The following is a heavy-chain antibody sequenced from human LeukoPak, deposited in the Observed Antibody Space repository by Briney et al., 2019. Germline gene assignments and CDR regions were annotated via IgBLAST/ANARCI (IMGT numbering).Heavy chain of an antibody. D-gene: IGHD2-2*01. CDR2: IIPIFGTA. CDR3: ARGDIVVVPAALPDY. V-gene: IGHV1-69*05. CDR1: GGTFSSYA. J-gene: IGHJ4*02. Sequence: GASVKVSCKASGGTFSSYAISWVRQAPGQGLEWMGGIIPIFGTANYAQKFQGRVTMTTDTSTSTAYMELRSLRSDDTAVYYCARGDIVVVPAALPDYWGQGTLVTVSS.